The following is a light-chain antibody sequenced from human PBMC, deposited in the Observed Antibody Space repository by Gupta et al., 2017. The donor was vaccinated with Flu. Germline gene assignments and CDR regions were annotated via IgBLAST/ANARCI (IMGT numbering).Light chain of an antibody. CDR2: YAS. CDR3: QQYGGAPPDT. J-gene: IGKJ5*01. V-gene: IGKV3-20*01. CDR1: QSISSNY. Sequence: EIVLTQSPGTLSLSPGERATLSCRASQSISSNYLGWYQQKPGQAPKLLIYYASNRATGIPYRFSGSGYGTDFTLTISSLEPEDFAVYYCQQYGGAPPDTFGQGTRLEIK.